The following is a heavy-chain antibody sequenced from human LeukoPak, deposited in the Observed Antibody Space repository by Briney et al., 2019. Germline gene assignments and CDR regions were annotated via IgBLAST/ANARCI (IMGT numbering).Heavy chain of an antibody. CDR2: IHDSGNT. J-gene: IGHJ4*01. V-gene: IGHV4-39*07. Sequence: SETLSLTCTVSGGSISSSSYYWGWIRQPPGKGLEWIGEIHDSGNTNYNPSLKSRVTMSLDKSQNQFSLKLSSVTAADTALYYCARDILTAYPKWGQGTQVTVSS. CDR3: ARDILTAYPK. CDR1: GGSISSSSYY. D-gene: IGHD3-9*01.